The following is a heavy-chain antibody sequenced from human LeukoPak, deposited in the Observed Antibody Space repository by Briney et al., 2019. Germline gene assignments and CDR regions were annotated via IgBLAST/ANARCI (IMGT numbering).Heavy chain of an antibody. CDR1: GYSFTSYW. J-gene: IGHJ5*02. CDR2: MDPSDSYT. Sequence: GESLKISSKGSGYSFTSYWISWVRQMPGKGLEWMGRMDPSDSYTNYSPSFQGYVTISADKSISTAYLQWSSLKASDTAMYYCARHGADYGDYVWFDPWGQGTLVTVSS. CDR3: ARHGADYGDYVWFDP. V-gene: IGHV5-10-1*01. D-gene: IGHD4-17*01.